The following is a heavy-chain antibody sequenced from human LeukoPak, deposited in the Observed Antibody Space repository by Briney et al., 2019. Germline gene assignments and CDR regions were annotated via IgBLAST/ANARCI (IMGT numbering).Heavy chain of an antibody. CDR2: IRYDGSNK. CDR1: GFTFSSYG. V-gene: IGHV3-30*02. CDR3: AKDPGYSYGFLDY. D-gene: IGHD5-18*01. Sequence: PGGSLRLSCAASGFTFSSYGMHWVRQAPGKGREWVAFIRYDGSNKYYADSVKGRFTISRDNSKNTLYLQMNSLRAEDTAVYYCAKDPGYSYGFLDYWGQGTLVTGSS. J-gene: IGHJ4*02.